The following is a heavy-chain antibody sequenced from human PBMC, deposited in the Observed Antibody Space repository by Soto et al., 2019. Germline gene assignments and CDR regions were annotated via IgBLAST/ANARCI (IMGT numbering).Heavy chain of an antibody. J-gene: IGHJ4*02. CDR1: GGTFSSYA. CDR3: ARGQNGGGWGYYFDY. Sequence: QVQLVQSGAEVKKPGSSVKVSCKASGGTFSSYAIAWVRQAPGQGLEWMGGIIPIFGTADYAQKFQGRVTITADESTSTAYMELRSLRAEDMSVYYCARGQNGGGWGYYFDYWGQGTLVTVSS. D-gene: IGHD3-16*01. CDR2: IIPIFGTA. V-gene: IGHV1-69*12.